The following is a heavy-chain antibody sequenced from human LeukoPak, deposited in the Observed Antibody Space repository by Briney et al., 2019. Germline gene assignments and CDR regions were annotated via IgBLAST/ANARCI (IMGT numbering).Heavy chain of an antibody. CDR3: AKDYYGSGSYRHFDQ. V-gene: IGHV3-23*01. CDR2: TSGSGGST. Sequence: PGGSLRLSCAASGFTFSSYAMSSVRQAPGKGLEWVSGTSGSGGSTYYADSVKGRFTISRDNSKNTLYLQINSLRAEDTAVYYCAKDYYGSGSYRHFDQWGQGTLVTVSS. D-gene: IGHD3-10*01. CDR1: GFTFSSYA. J-gene: IGHJ4*02.